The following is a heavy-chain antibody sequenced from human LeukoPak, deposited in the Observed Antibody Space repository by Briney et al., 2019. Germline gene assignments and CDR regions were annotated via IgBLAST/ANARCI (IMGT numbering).Heavy chain of an antibody. CDR1: GFTFSSYA. CDR2: ISGSGGST. Sequence: GGSLRLSCAASGFTFSSYAMSWVRQAPGKGLEWVSAISGSGGSTYYADSVKGRFTISRDNSKNTLYLQMNSLRAEDTAVYYCARAFDYDILARHPKEDYWGQGTLVTVSS. J-gene: IGHJ4*02. V-gene: IGHV3-23*01. D-gene: IGHD3-9*01. CDR3: ARAFDYDILARHPKEDY.